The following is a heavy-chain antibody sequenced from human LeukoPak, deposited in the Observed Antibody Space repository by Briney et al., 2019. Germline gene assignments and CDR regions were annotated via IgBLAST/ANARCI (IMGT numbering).Heavy chain of an antibody. CDR2: IYYSGST. CDR1: GGSISSYY. CDR3: ARPRYSSGWEYFQH. V-gene: IGHV4-59*08. J-gene: IGHJ1*01. Sequence: SETLSLTCTVSGGSISSYYWSWIRHPPGKGLEWIGYIYYSGSTNYNPSLKSRVTISVDTSKNQFSLKLSSVTAADTAVYYCARPRYSSGWEYFQHWGQGTLVTVSS. D-gene: IGHD6-19*01.